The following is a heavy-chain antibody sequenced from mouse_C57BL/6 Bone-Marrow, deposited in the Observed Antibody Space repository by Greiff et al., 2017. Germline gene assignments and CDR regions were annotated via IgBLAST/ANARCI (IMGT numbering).Heavy chain of an antibody. CDR2: ISSGGDYI. J-gene: IGHJ4*01. CDR1: GFTFSSYA. CDR3: TRGPPCGYYAMDY. Sequence: EVQVVESGEGLVKPGGSLKLSCAASGFTFSSYAMSWVRQTPEKRLEWVAYISSGGDYIYYADTVKGRFTISRDNARNTLYLQMSSLTSEYTAMYYCTRGPPCGYYAMDYWVQGTSVTVTS. V-gene: IGHV5-9-1*02.